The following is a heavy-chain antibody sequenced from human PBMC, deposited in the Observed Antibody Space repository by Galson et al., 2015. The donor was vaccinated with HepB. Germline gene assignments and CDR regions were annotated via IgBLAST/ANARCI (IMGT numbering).Heavy chain of an antibody. CDR3: ASLAVVAATALGVDDAFDI. D-gene: IGHD2-15*01. CDR1: GFTFSSYA. CDR2: ISYDGSNK. J-gene: IGHJ3*02. V-gene: IGHV3-30*04. Sequence: SLRLSCAASGFTFSSYAMHWVRQAPGKGLEWVAVISYDGSNKYYADSVKGRFTISRGNSKNTLYLQMNSLRAEDTAVYYCASLAVVAATALGVDDAFDIWGQGTMVTVSS.